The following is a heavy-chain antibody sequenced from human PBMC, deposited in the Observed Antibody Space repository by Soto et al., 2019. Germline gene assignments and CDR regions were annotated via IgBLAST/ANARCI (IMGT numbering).Heavy chain of an antibody. CDR3: AKREGDTYGSFH. J-gene: IGHJ4*02. V-gene: IGHV3-74*01. CDR1: GFTFSSYW. Sequence: EVQLVESGGRLVQPGGSLRLSCAASGFTFSSYWIHWVRQAPGKGLVWVSRINTDGSSTDYAESVKGRFTISRDNARNTLYLQMNSLSDEDMDVYYCAKREGDTYGSFHWGQGTLVTVSS. D-gene: IGHD5-18*01. CDR2: INTDGSST.